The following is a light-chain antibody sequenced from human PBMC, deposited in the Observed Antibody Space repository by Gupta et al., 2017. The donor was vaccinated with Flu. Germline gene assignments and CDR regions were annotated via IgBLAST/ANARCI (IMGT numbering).Light chain of an antibody. CDR1: SSNIGNNY. CDR2: ENN. CDR3: GAWDSRFNGVV. V-gene: IGLV1-51*02. Sequence: VTISCSGSSSNIGNNYVSWYQQLPGTAPKLLIYENNKRPSGIPDRFSGSKSGTSATLAISGLQAGDEAEYYCGAWDSRFNGVVFGGGTKLTVL. J-gene: IGLJ3*02.